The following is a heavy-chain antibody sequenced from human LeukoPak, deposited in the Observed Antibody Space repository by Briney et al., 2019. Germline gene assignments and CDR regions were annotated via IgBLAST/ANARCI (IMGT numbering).Heavy chain of an antibody. CDR1: GFTFSSYG. Sequence: PGGSLRLSCAASGFTFSSYGMPWVRQAPGKELEWVAVIWYDGSNKYYADSVKGRFTISRDNSKNTLYLQMNSLRAEDTAVYYCARELRGRSTVTTPGLVSYWYFDLWGRGTLVTVSS. V-gene: IGHV3-33*01. CDR3: ARELRGRSTVTTPGLVSYWYFDL. CDR2: IWYDGSNK. D-gene: IGHD4-17*01. J-gene: IGHJ2*01.